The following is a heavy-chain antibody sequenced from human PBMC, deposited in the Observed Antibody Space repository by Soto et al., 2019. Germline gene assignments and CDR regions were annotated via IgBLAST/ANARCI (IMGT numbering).Heavy chain of an antibody. Sequence: GGSLILSCAASGFTFSDFYMSWIRQSPGNGLEWISYISRSSSYTNYADSVKCRFIISRDNAKKSLYLQMNGLRDDDTAMYSCTRDGTAVTGNFDYWGLGTLVTVSS. D-gene: IGHD6-19*01. V-gene: IGHV3-11*06. CDR2: ISRSSSYT. CDR3: TRDGTAVTGNFDY. J-gene: IGHJ4*02. CDR1: GFTFSDFY.